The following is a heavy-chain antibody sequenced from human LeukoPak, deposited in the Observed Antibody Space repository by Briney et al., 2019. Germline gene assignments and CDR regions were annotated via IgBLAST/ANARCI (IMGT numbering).Heavy chain of an antibody. CDR2: SYTTGST. V-gene: IGHV4-4*07. D-gene: IGHD3-22*01. Sequence: SETLSLTCTISGGSIGPYYWSWLRQPAGKALEWIGRSYTTGSTNYNPSLKSGVTISVDTSKNQFSLKLSSVTAADTALYYCARRYYDSSGYSFDYWGQGTLVTVSS. J-gene: IGHJ4*02. CDR3: ARRYYDSSGYSFDY. CDR1: GGSIGPYY.